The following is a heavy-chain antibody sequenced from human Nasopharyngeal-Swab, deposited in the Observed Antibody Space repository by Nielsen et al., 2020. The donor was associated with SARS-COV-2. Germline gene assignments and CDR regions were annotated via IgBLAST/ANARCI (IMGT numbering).Heavy chain of an antibody. CDR2: ISGSGGST. J-gene: IGHJ3*02. D-gene: IGHD6-13*01. CDR3: AKDLSGIAAADDAFDI. V-gene: IGHV3-23*01. CDR1: GFPFSSYA. Sequence: GRLLRCSGPASGFPFSSYAMSWVRQAPGKGLEWVSAISGSGGSTYYADSVKGRFTISRDNSKNTLYLQMNSLRAEDTAVYYCAKDLSGIAAADDAFDIWGQGTMVTVSS.